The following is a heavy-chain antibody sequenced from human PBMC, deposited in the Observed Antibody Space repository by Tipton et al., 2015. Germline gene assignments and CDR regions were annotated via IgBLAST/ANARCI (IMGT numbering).Heavy chain of an antibody. J-gene: IGHJ4*02. V-gene: IGHV4-39*07. D-gene: IGHD4-23*01. CDR2: LYFSGST. CDR1: GGSISSSSYY. CDR3: ARARGRHGGLFDS. Sequence: TLSLTCTVSGGSISSSSYYWAWIRQPPGKGLEWIGSLYFSGSTNYNPSLKSRVSISVDTSKSQFSLKMSSVTAADTAVYYCARARGRHGGLFDSWGQGILVPVSS.